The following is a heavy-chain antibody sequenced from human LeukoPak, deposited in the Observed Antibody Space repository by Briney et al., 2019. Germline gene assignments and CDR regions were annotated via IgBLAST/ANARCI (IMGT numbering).Heavy chain of an antibody. CDR1: GYTFTSYY. CDR2: INPSGGST. D-gene: IGHD2-21*02. Sequence: ASVKVSCKASGYTFTSYYMHWVRQAPGQGLEWMGIINPSGGSTSYAQKFQGRVTMTRDTSTSTVYMELSSLRSEDTAVYYCARDRGSKRVAYCGGDCYIGYFDLWGRGTLVTVYS. J-gene: IGHJ2*01. V-gene: IGHV1-46*01. CDR3: ARDRGSKRVAYCGGDCYIGYFDL.